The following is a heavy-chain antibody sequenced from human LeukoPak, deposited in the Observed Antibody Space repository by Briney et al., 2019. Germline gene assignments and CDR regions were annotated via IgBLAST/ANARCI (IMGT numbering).Heavy chain of an antibody. Sequence: GGSLRLSCAASGFTVSDAWMNWVRQVPGKGLEWIGLFKSKTNGGTTDYAAPVKGRFIMSRDDSKNTLYLQMNSLKTEDTAMYYCTTEYSGSFSNWGQGILVTVSS. D-gene: IGHD1-26*01. CDR1: GFTVSDAW. J-gene: IGHJ4*02. V-gene: IGHV3-15*01. CDR3: TTEYSGSFSN. CDR2: FKSKTNGGTT.